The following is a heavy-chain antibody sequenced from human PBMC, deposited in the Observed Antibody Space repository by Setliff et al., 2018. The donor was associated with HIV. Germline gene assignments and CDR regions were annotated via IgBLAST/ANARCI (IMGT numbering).Heavy chain of an antibody. D-gene: IGHD3-22*01. CDR2: IYHSGNT. V-gene: IGHV4-38-2*01. CDR3: ARGFSGDYLFTGYLDV. Sequence: SETLSLTCAVSGPYSISSGFYWGWIRRPPGKGLEWIGNIYHSGNTYYNPSLKSRVTISVDTSKNQFSLKLRSVTAADTAFYYCARGFSGDYLFTGYLDVWGKGTTVTVSS. CDR1: GPYSISSGFY. J-gene: IGHJ6*03.